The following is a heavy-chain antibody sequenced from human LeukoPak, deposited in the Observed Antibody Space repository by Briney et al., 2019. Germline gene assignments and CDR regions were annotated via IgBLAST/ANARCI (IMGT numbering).Heavy chain of an antibody. CDR3: ARDRNRYSYYGMDV. CDR1: GDSVSSNSAA. CDR2: TYYRSKWYN. V-gene: IGHV6-1*01. D-gene: IGHD5-18*01. Sequence: SQTLSLTCAISGDSVSSNSAAWNWIGQSPSRGLEWLGRTYYRSKWYNDYAVSVKSRITINPDTSKNQFSLKLSSVTAADTAVYYCARDRNRYSYYGMDVWGQGTTVTASS. J-gene: IGHJ6*02.